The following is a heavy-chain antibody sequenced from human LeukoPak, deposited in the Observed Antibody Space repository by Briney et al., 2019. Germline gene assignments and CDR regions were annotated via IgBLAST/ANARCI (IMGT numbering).Heavy chain of an antibody. CDR2: ISGSGGST. J-gene: IGHJ4*02. CDR3: AKADDFWSGYYGYY. D-gene: IGHD3-3*01. Sequence: VGSLRLSCAASGFTFSSYAMSWVRQAPGKGLEWVSAISGSGGSTYYADSVKGRFTISRDNSKNTLYLQINSLRAEDTAVYYCAKADDFWSGYYGYYWGQGTLVTVSS. CDR1: GFTFSSYA. V-gene: IGHV3-23*01.